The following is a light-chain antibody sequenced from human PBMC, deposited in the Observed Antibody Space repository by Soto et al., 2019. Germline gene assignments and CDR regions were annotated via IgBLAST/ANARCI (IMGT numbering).Light chain of an antibody. J-gene: IGKJ4*01. CDR2: DSS. CDR3: QQYDFFSPT. CDR1: HDIRYC. Sequence: DIQMTQSPSSLSASVGDRVIITCQASHDIRYCLNWYQQKPGKAPKLLIYDSSKLATGVPSRFSGSGSGTEFTLTISSLQTEDVATYYCQQYDFFSPTFGGGTKVEI. V-gene: IGKV1-33*01.